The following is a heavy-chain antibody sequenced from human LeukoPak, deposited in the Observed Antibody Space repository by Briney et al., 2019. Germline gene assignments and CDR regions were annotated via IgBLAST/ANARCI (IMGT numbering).Heavy chain of an antibody. V-gene: IGHV3-21*01. CDR3: ARDVNVSAAVIPGYFDS. Sequence: PGGTLRLSGAASGFTFSSYTMNWVRQAPGKGLEGVSSVTSSSTYIYYAESVRGRFAISRDNAKNSLYLQMDSLRPEDTAVYYCARDVNVSAAVIPGYFDSWGQGTLVTVSS. J-gene: IGHJ4*02. D-gene: IGHD2-2*01. CDR2: VTSSSTYI. CDR1: GFTFSSYT.